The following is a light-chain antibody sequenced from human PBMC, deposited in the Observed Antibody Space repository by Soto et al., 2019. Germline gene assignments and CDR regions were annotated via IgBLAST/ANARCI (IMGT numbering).Light chain of an antibody. CDR2: KSN. Sequence: QPVLSQPPSASATPGQRVTISCSGSSSNIGSNTVNWYQQLPGTAPKLLIYKSNQRPSGVPVRFSGSKSGTSASLAISGLQSEDEADYSCAAWEDSLNGRVFGGGTKLTVL. V-gene: IGLV1-44*01. CDR3: AAWEDSLNGRV. J-gene: IGLJ3*02. CDR1: SSNIGSNT.